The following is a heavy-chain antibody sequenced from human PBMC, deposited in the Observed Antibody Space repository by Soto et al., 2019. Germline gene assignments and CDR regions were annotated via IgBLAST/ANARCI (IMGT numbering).Heavy chain of an antibody. D-gene: IGHD6-13*01. CDR2: IVPIYRTA. J-gene: IGHJ4*02. CDR1: GGTFSSYR. Sequence: QVQLVQSGAEVREPGSSVKVSCKASGGTFSSYRINWVRQAPGQGLEWVGGIVPIYRTADYAQKFQGRVSITADESARITYLELSSLKSQDTAVYYCARDSGAKLSSSWGQGTLVTVSS. V-gene: IGHV1-69*01. CDR3: ARDSGAKLSSS.